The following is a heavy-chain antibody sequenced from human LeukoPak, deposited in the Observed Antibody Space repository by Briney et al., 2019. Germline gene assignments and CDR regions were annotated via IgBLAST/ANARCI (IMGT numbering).Heavy chain of an antibody. CDR2: IYPGDSDT. Sequence: GECLNISRMGSVYSLTSYWIGWVRQMPGKGLEWMGLIYPGDSDTRYSPSFQGQVTISADKSISTAYLQWSSLKASDTAMYYCARRTAVAANAYYFDYWGQGTLVTVSS. J-gene: IGHJ4*02. CDR3: ARRTAVAANAYYFDY. D-gene: IGHD6-19*01. V-gene: IGHV5-51*01. CDR1: VYSLTSYW.